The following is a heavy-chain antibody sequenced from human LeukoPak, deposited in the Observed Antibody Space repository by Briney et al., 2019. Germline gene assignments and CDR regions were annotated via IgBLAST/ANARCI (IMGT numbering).Heavy chain of an antibody. CDR1: GYTFTSCG. D-gene: IGHD3-3*01. Sequence: GASVKVSCKASGYTFTSCGISWVRQAPGQGREWMGWISAYNGNTNYAQKLQGRVTMTTDTSTSTAYMELRSLRSDDTAVYYCARGAYDFWSGYYPFDYWCQGTLVTVSS. J-gene: IGHJ4*02. CDR2: ISAYNGNT. CDR3: ARGAYDFWSGYYPFDY. V-gene: IGHV1-18*01.